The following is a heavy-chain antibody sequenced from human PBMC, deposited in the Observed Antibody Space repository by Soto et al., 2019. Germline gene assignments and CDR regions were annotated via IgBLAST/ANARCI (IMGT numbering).Heavy chain of an antibody. V-gene: IGHV1-69*01. J-gene: IGHJ4*02. D-gene: IGHD3-22*01. CDR2: IIPHFGTR. Sequence: QVQLVQSGAEVKTPGSSVRVSCKASGGTFSSYTFNWVRQAPGQGLEWMAGIIPHFGTRNYAPKLQGRVTIIADESTITAYMALSSLISEDTAVYYCARGRGMYNSGRSELDQWGQGPLVTVSS. CDR3: ARGRGMYNSGRSELDQ. CDR1: GGTFSSYT.